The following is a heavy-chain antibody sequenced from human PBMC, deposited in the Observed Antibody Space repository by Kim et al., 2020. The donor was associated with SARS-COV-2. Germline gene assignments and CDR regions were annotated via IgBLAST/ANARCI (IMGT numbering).Heavy chain of an antibody. J-gene: IGHJ3*02. Sequence: VKGRSTNSRDNTKNPLYLQMNSLGAEDTAVYYCARGDGTTPPPQINAFDIWGQGTMVTVSS. CDR3: ARGDGTTPPPQINAFDI. D-gene: IGHD1-1*01. V-gene: IGHV3-30*01.